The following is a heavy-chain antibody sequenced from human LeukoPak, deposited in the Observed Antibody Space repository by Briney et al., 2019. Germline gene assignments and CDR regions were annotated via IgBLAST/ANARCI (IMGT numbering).Heavy chain of an antibody. Sequence: PSETLSLTCIVSGGSFSNYYWSWIRQPPGKGLEWIGYLSYSGDTNYNPSLKTRVSISVDMSKNQFSLRLSSVTAADTAVYYCARLVRGNYVGSSYFELWGRGTLVTVSS. D-gene: IGHD1-26*01. J-gene: IGHJ2*01. V-gene: IGHV4-59*08. CDR1: GGSFSNYY. CDR3: ARLVRGNYVGSSYFEL. CDR2: LSYSGDT.